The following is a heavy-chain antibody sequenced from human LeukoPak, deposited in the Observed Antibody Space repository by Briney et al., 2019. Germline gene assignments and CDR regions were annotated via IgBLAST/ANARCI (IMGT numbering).Heavy chain of an antibody. CDR3: ARRYCSSPSCRATFNWFDP. D-gene: IGHD2-2*01. CDR2: IHYKGNT. V-gene: IGHV4-59*08. CDR1: GDSISSYY. J-gene: IGHJ5*02. Sequence: SETLSLTCTVSGDSISSYYWSWIRQPPGKGLEWIGYIHYKGNTNYHPSLRSRVTISLDTSKNQFSLKLSSVTAADTAVYYCARRYCSSPSCRATFNWFDPWGQGTLVTVSS.